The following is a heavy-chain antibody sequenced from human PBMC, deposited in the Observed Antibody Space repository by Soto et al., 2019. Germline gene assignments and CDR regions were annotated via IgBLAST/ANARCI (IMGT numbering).Heavy chain of an antibody. CDR2: IIPIFGTA. D-gene: IGHD5-12*01. V-gene: IGHV1-69*13. CDR3: ARGEMATIRGYYYYYGMDV. CDR1: GGTFSSYA. Sequence: SVKVSCKASGGTFSSYAISWVRQAPGQGLEWMGGIIPIFGTANYAQKFQGRVTITADESTSTAYMELSSLRSEDTAVYYCARGEMATIRGYYYYYGMDVWGQGTTVTVSS. J-gene: IGHJ6*02.